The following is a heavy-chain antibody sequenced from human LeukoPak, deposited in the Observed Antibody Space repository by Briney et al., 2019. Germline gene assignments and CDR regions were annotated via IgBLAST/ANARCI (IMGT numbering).Heavy chain of an antibody. CDR1: GGSISSSSYY. V-gene: IGHV4-39*07. J-gene: IGHJ5*02. D-gene: IGHD1-14*01. CDR2: IYYSGNT. Sequence: PSETLSLTCTVSGGSISSSSYYWGWIRQPPGKGLEWIGSIYYSGNTYYNPSLKSRVTISVDTSKNQFSLKLSSVTAADTAVYYCARETRIRWFDPWGQGTLVTVSS. CDR3: ARETRIRWFDP.